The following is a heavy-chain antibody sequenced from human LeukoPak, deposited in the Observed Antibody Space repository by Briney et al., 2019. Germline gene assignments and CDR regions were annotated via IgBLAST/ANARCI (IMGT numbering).Heavy chain of an antibody. J-gene: IGHJ4*02. V-gene: IGHV3-23*01. CDR3: AKGWTPAEYGSGRGCFDY. Sequence: GGSLRLSCAASGFTFSNYAINWVRQAPGKGLEWVSNIGGSGHRTSFADSVKGRCTISRNNTKNTVYLQLNSLRAEDTAVYYCAKGWTPAEYGSGRGCFDYWGQGTLVTFSS. CDR1: GFTFSNYA. CDR2: IGGSGHRT. D-gene: IGHD3-10*01.